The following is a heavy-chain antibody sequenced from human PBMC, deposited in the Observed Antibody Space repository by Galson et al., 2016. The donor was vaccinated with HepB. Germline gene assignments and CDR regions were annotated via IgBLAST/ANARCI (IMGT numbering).Heavy chain of an antibody. V-gene: IGHV3-48*03. Sequence: SLRLSCAASGFTVSNYGMHWVRQAPGKGLEWVSYISSSGTTIYYADSVKGRFTISRDNATNSLYLQMNSLRAEDTAVYYCAREPVRLDDLLTGPPKNPDYWGQGTLVTVSS. CDR3: AREPVRLDDLLTGPPKNPDY. D-gene: IGHD3-9*01. CDR2: ISSSGTTI. J-gene: IGHJ4*02. CDR1: GFTVSNYG.